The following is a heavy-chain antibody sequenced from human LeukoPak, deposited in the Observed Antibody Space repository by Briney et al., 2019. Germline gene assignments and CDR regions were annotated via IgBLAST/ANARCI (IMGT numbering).Heavy chain of an antibody. CDR1: GFSISGYA. CDR3: ARDSSSSSFDY. D-gene: IGHD6-6*01. CDR2: ISGSGGST. V-gene: IGHV3-23*01. J-gene: IGHJ3*01. Sequence: GGSLRLSCAASGFSISGYAMSWVRQAPGKGLEWVSGISGSGGSTDYADSVKGRFIISRDNSKNRLFLQMNSLRAEDTAVYYCARDSSSSSFDYWGQGTMVTVSS.